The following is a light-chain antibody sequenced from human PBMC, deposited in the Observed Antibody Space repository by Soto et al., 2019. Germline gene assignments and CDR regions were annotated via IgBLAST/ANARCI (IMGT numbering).Light chain of an antibody. V-gene: IGKV3-15*01. CDR3: QQGVSGRPLT. Sequence: EIVMTQSPATLSVSPGETATLSCRASQSVNLNLAWYQQKPGQPPRLLIYVVSIRATAIPARFSGSGAGTEFTLTLNSLQPEDSAVYDCQQGVSGRPLTFGGGTTVEIK. CDR1: QSVNLN. CDR2: VVS. J-gene: IGKJ4*01.